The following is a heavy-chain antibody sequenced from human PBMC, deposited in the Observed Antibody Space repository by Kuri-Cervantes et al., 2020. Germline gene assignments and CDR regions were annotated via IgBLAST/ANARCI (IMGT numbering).Heavy chain of an antibody. J-gene: IGHJ4*02. CDR1: GGSISSYY. D-gene: IGHD4-17*01. Sequence: ESLKISCTVSGGSISSYYWSWIRQPPGKGLEWIGYIYYSGSTYYNPSLKSRVTISVDTSKNQFSLKLSSVTAADTAVYYCARLVNDYGDSDFDYWGQGTLVTVSS. V-gene: IGHV4-59*04. CDR2: IYYSGST. CDR3: ARLVNDYGDSDFDY.